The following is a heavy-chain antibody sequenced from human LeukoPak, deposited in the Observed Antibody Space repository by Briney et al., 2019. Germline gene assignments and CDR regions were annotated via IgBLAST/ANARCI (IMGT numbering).Heavy chain of an antibody. CDR2: IYTSGST. CDR3: ARVSGWPTYNWFDP. V-gene: IGHV4-4*07. D-gene: IGHD6-19*01. J-gene: IGHJ5*02. CDR1: GGSISSYY. Sequence: PSETLSLTCTVSGGSISSYYWSWIRQPAGKGLEWIGRIYTSGSTNYNPSLTSRVTMSVDTSKNKFSLKLSSVTAADTAVYYCARVSGWPTYNWFDPWGQGTLVTVSS.